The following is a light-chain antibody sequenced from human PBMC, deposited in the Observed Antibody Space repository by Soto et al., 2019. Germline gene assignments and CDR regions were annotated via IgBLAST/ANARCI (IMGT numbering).Light chain of an antibody. CDR3: QQFNNLPYS. CDR1: QTVSSN. CDR2: GSF. Sequence: EVVMTQSPATLSVSPGESATLSCRASQTVSSNLAWYQQKPGQAPRLLIDGSFTRATGVPARFSACRSGTEFTLTLTGPQSEDFALYFCQQFNNLPYSFGQGTKLEIK. V-gene: IGKV3-15*01. J-gene: IGKJ2*03.